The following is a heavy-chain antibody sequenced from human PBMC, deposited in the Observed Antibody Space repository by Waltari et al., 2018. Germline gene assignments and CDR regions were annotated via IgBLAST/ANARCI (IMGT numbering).Heavy chain of an antibody. V-gene: IGHV4-39*07. D-gene: IGHD5-12*01. CDR1: GGSISSRSYY. Sequence: QLQLQASGPGLVKPSETLSLTCTVSGGSISSRSYYWGWIRQPPGKGLEWIGSIYYSGSTYYNPSLKSRVTISVDTSKNQFSLKLSSVTAADTAVYYCARGGGYNFGYWGQGTLVTVSS. J-gene: IGHJ4*02. CDR3: ARGGGYNFGY. CDR2: IYYSGST.